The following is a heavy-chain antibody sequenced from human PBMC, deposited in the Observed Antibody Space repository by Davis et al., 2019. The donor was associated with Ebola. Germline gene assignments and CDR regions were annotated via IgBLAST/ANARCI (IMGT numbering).Heavy chain of an antibody. D-gene: IGHD2-2*01. V-gene: IGHV3-74*01. CDR2: INSDGSST. CDR1: GFTFSNYG. J-gene: IGHJ4*02. CDR3: ARSQNREAMHFDY. Sequence: HTGGSLRLSCAASGFTFSNYGMNWVRQAPGKGLVWVSRINSDGSSTSYADSVKGRFTISRDNAKNTLYLQMNSLRAEDTAVYYCARSQNREAMHFDYWGQGTLVTVSS.